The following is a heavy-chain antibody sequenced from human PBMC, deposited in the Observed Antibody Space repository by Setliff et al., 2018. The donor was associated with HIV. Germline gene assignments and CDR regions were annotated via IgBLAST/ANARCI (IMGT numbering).Heavy chain of an antibody. J-gene: IGHJ6*03. CDR3: ARDRAYCSSGSCYRPLVYYFYYMDV. Sequence: GASVKVSCKASGFTFSDYYMHWVRQAPGQGLEWMGWVRPYNADKNYAQKCQGRVTMTSDTSISTAYLELSGLTSDDTAIYYCARDRAYCSSGSCYRPLVYYFYYMDVWGTGTTVTVSS. CDR1: GFTFSDYY. CDR2: VRPYNADK. V-gene: IGHV1-2*02. D-gene: IGHD2-15*01.